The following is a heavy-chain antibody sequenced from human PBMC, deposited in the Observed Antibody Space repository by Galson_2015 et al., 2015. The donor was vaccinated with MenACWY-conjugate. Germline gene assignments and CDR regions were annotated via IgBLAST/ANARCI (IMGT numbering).Heavy chain of an antibody. CDR2: ISYDGSNK. CDR3: AKDGETYYDLWSGYYFDY. J-gene: IGHJ4*02. V-gene: IGHV3-30*18. CDR1: GFTFSSYG. Sequence: SLRLSCAASGFTFSSYGMHWVRQAPGKGLEWVAVISYDGSNKYYADSVKGRFTISRDNSKNTLYLQMNSLRAEDTAVYYCAKDGETYYDLWSGYYFDYWGQGTLVTVSS. D-gene: IGHD3-3*01.